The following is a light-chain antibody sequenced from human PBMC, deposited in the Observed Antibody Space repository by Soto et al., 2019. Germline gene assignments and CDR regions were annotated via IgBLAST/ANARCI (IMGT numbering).Light chain of an antibody. CDR3: QQYVNWPPLS. V-gene: IGKV3-15*01. J-gene: IGKJ4*01. CDR2: GAS. Sequence: EIVMTQSPATLSVSPGERATLSCRASQSVSSSLAWYQQKPGQAPRLLIYGASTRATGIPGRFSGSGSGTEFTLTISSLQSEDLAVYYCQQYVNWPPLSFGGGTKVEIK. CDR1: QSVSSS.